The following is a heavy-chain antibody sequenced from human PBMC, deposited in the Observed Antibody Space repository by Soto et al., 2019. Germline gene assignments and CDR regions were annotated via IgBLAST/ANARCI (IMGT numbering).Heavy chain of an antibody. Sequence: GGSLRLSCAASGFTFSSYGMHWVRQAPGKGLEWVAVISYDGSNKYYADSVKGRFTISRDNSKNTLYLQMNSLRAEDTAVYYCAKEVGYDTHHAHRGYYYGMDVWGQGTTVTVSS. J-gene: IGHJ6*02. CDR2: ISYDGSNK. V-gene: IGHV3-30*18. CDR1: GFTFSSYG. D-gene: IGHD3-9*01. CDR3: AKEVGYDTHHAHRGYYYGMDV.